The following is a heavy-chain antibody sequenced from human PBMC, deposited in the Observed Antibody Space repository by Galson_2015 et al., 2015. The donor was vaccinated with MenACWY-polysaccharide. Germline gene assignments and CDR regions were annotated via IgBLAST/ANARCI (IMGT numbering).Heavy chain of an antibody. D-gene: IGHD6-19*01. CDR2: ISGRGSNT. Sequence: SLRLSCAASGLTFSSSAMSWVRQAPGKGLEWVSEISGRGSNTYYADSVKGRFTISRDNSKNTLFLQMNTLRAEDTAIYFRAKLRGSDWRDFDYWGQGTLVTVSS. V-gene: IGHV3-23*01. J-gene: IGHJ4*02. CDR3: AKLRGSDWRDFDY. CDR1: GLTFSSSA.